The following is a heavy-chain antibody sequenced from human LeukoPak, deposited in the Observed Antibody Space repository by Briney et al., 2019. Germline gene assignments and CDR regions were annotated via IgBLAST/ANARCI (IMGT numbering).Heavy chain of an antibody. CDR3: TRQRSTSTDYYGMDV. V-gene: IGHV6-1*01. D-gene: IGHD6-6*01. Sequence: SQTLSLTCAISGDTVSSNSAAWNWIRQSPSRGLEWLGRTYYRSKWNNDYAVSVQNRITINPDTSKNQFSLQLKSATPEDTAVYYCTRQRSTSTDYYGMDVWGQGTTVTVSS. CDR2: TYYRSKWNN. J-gene: IGHJ6*02. CDR1: GDTVSSNSAA.